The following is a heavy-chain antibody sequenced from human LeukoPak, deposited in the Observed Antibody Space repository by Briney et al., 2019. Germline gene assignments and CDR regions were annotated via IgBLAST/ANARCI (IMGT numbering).Heavy chain of an antibody. CDR3: ARDLRSSSVYYFDY. V-gene: IGHV1-18*04. CDR1: GYTFTAYY. J-gene: IGHJ4*02. CDR2: ISAYNGDT. D-gene: IGHD6-6*01. Sequence: GASVKVSCKASGYTFTAYYMHWVRQAPGQGLEWMGWISAYNGDTNSAPKLQGRVTMTKDTSTSTAYMELRSLRSDDTAVYYCARDLRSSSVYYFDYWGQGTLITVSS.